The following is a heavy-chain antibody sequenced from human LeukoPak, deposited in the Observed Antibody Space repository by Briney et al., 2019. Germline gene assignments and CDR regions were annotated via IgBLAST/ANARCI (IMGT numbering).Heavy chain of an antibody. CDR2: IKREGSVK. CDR3: ARLSGDITVFDL. CDR1: GFTFSSYW. J-gene: IGHJ4*02. D-gene: IGHD1-20*01. V-gene: IGHV3-7*01. Sequence: PGGSLRLSCAASGFTFSSYWMSWVRQAPGKGLEWVASIKREGSVKKYVDSVQGRFTFSRHNTTNSLYLQMNSLRADDTAVYYCARLSGDITVFDLWGQGSLVTVSS.